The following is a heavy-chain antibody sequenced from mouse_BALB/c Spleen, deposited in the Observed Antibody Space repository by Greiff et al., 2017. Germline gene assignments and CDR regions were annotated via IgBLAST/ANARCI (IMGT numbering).Heavy chain of an antibody. V-gene: IGHV1-18*01. J-gene: IGHJ3*01. CDR1: GYTFTDYN. CDR2: INPNNGGT. D-gene: IGHD1-1*01. Sequence: VQLKQSGPELVKPGASVKIPCKASGYTFTDYNMDWVKQSHGKSLEWIGDINPNNGGTIYNQKFKGKATLTVDKSSSTAYIELRSLTSEDTAVYYCAGNYYGSSSFAYWGQGTLVTVSA. CDR3: AGNYYGSSSFAY.